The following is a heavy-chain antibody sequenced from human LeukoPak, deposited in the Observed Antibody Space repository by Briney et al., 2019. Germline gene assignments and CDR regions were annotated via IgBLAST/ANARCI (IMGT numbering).Heavy chain of an antibody. J-gene: IGHJ4*02. D-gene: IGHD6-6*01. CDR2: ISPSGST. V-gene: IGHV4-4*07. CDR1: GGSISSYS. CDR3: AGVVTGGVDY. Sequence: SETLSLTCTVSGGSISSYSWSWIRQPAGTGLEWIGRISPSGSTNYNPSLKSRVTMLVDTSKNQFSLKVSSVTAADTAVYYCAGVVTGGVDYWGQGILVTVSS.